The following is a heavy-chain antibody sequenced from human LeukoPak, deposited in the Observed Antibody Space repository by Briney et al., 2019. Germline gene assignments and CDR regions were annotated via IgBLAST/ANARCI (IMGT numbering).Heavy chain of an antibody. J-gene: IGHJ3*02. D-gene: IGHD5-12*01. V-gene: IGHV3-7*01. CDR1: GFTFSSYW. CDR3: ARDVATDAFDI. CDR2: IKQDGSEK. Sequence: PGGSLSLSCAASGFTFSSYWMSWVRQAPGKGLAWVANIKQDGSEKYYVDSVKGRFTISRDNAKNSLYLQMNSLRAEDTAVYYCARDVATDAFDIWGQGTMVTVSS.